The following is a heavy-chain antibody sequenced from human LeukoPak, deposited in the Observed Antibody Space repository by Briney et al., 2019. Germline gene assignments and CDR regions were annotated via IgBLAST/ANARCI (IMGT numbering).Heavy chain of an antibody. CDR1: GFSFIDHY. CDR3: VRSYYGPGSASSPVF. CDR2: SRNIGTSYPM. J-gene: IGHJ4*02. Sequence: GGSLRLSCAASGFSFIDHYMDWVRQPPGKGLEWVGRSRNIGTSYPMEYAASVRGRFSISRDESRNTLYLQMNSLETEDTAIYYCVRSYYGPGSASSPVFWGQGTLVTVSS. D-gene: IGHD3-10*01. V-gene: IGHV3-72*01.